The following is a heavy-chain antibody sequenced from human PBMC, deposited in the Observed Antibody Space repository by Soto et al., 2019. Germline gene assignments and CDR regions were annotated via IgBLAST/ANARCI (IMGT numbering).Heavy chain of an antibody. CDR2: IIPIFGTA. J-gene: IGHJ4*02. V-gene: IGHV1-69*12. CDR1: GGTFSSYA. D-gene: IGHD2-2*01. Sequence: QVQLVQSGAEVKKPGSSVKVSCKASGGTFSSYAISWVRQAPGPGLEWMGGIIPIFGTANSAQKFQGSVTITADESTSTAYMGRSSLSSEDTAVYDCARDPPRDCISTGWYVGLGYWGQGTLVTVSS. CDR3: ARDPPRDCISTGWYVGLGY.